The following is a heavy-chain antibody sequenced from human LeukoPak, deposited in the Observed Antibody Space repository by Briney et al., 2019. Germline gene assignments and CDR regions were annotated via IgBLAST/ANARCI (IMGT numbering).Heavy chain of an antibody. CDR1: GYTFTSYG. J-gene: IGHJ4*02. CDR2: ISAYNGNT. V-gene: IGHV1-18*01. D-gene: IGHD3-10*01. Sequence: ASVKVSCKASGYTFTSYGISWVRQAPGQGLEWMGWISAYNGNTNYAQKLQGRVTMTTDTSTSTAYMELSSLRSEDTAVYYCARGTMVRGVDDFDYWGQGTLVTVSS. CDR3: ARGTMVRGVDDFDY.